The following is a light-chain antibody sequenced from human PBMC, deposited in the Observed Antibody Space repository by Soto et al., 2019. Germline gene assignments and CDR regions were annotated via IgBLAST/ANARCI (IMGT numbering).Light chain of an antibody. CDR3: HQLSNGPPAT. V-gene: IGKV3-11*01. J-gene: IGKJ5*01. CDR2: GAS. CDR1: QSVHTF. Sequence: EILLTQAPDTLSLSPRDRASLSCRASQSVHTFLAWYQQKPGQAPRLLIYGASTRATGVPARFSGSGSGTDFTLTISSLEPEDFAGYYCHQLSNGPPATFGQGTRLEV.